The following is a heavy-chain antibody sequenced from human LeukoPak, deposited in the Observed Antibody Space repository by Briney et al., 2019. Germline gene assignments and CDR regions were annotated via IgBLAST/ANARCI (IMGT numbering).Heavy chain of an antibody. CDR3: ARGASSWEYTTFDV. Sequence: GGSLRLSYATSGFTFSNHGMHWVRQAPGKGLEWVSTIGGSGVTKFYADSVAGRFTISRDNSNNALFLQMNNLRAEDMAIYYCARGASSWEYTTFDVWGQGAIVTVSS. CDR2: IGGSGVTK. J-gene: IGHJ3*01. D-gene: IGHD6-13*01. CDR1: GFTFSNHG. V-gene: IGHV3-23*01.